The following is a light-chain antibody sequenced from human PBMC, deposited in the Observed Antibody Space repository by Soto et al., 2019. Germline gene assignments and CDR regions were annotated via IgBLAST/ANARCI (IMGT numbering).Light chain of an antibody. CDR1: SSNIGSNT. CDR2: TDN. CDR3: AAWDDRLNGWV. Sequence: QSVLPQPPSASGTPGQRVTISCSGSSSNIGSNTVNWYQQLPGTAPKLLIYTDNQRPSGVPDRFSGSKSGTSASLAISGLQSEDEAEYYCAAWDDRLNGWVFGGGTKLTVL. J-gene: IGLJ3*02. V-gene: IGLV1-44*01.